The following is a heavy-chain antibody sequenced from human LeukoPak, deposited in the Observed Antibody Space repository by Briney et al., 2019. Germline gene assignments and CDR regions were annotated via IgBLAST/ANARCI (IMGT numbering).Heavy chain of an antibody. CDR3: ARDVQADDSSGYYYAWYFDY. V-gene: IGHV1-8*01. CDR1: GYTFTSYD. CDR2: MNPNSGNT. Sequence: ASVKVSCKASGYTFTSYDINWVRQATGQGLEWMGWMNPNSGNTGYAQKFQGRVTMTRNTSISTAYMELSSLRSEDTAVYYCARDVQADDSSGYYYAWYFDYWGQGTLVTVSS. D-gene: IGHD3-22*01. J-gene: IGHJ4*02.